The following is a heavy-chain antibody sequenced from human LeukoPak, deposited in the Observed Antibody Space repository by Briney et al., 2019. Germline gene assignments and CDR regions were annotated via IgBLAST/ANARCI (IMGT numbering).Heavy chain of an antibody. J-gene: IGHJ4*02. V-gene: IGHV1-24*01. D-gene: IGHD3-10*01. CDR2: FDPEDGET. CDR3: ATVRLWFGELLPFDY. Sequence: GASVKVSCKASGYTFTSYYMHWVRQAPGKGLEWMGGFDPEDGETIYAQKFQGRVTMTEDTSTDTAYMELSSLRSEDTAVYYCATVRLWFGELLPFDYWGQGTLVTVSS. CDR1: GYTFTSYY.